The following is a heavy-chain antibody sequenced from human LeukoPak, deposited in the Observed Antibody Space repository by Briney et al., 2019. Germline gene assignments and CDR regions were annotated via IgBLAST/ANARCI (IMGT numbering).Heavy chain of an antibody. CDR1: GGSISGYY. J-gene: IGHJ4*02. D-gene: IGHD6-25*01. CDR2: IYYSGST. CDR3: AKDHGYYFDY. Sequence: SETLSLTCTVSGGSISGYYWSWIRQPPGKGLEWIGYIYYSGSTYYNPSLKSRVTISVDTSKNQFSLTLSSVTAADTAVYYCAKDHGYYFDYWGQGNLVTVSS. V-gene: IGHV4-59*01.